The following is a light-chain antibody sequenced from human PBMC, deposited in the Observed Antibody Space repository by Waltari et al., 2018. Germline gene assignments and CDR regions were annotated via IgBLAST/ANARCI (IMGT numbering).Light chain of an antibody. Sequence: DIAMTLSPATPSVSLWERATLSCRASQSVSSTLAWYQQKPGQAPRLLIYGASTRATGIPARFSGSGSGTEFTLTISSLQSEDFAVYYCQQYNNWPRTFGQGTKVEIK. CDR1: QSVSST. CDR2: GAS. CDR3: QQYNNWPRT. J-gene: IGKJ1*01. V-gene: IGKV3-15*01.